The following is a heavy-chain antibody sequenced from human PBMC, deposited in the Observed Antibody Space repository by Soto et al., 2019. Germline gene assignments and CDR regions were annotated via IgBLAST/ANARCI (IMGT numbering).Heavy chain of an antibody. D-gene: IGHD6-13*01. CDR3: ARGKAAAGTSGFDY. CDR2: IYYSGST. V-gene: IGHV4-31*03. Sequence: SETLSLTCTVSGGSISSGGYYWSWIRQHPGKGLEWIGYIYYSGSTYYNPSLKSRVTISVDTSKNQFSLKLSSVTAADTAVYYCARGKAAAGTSGFDYWGQGTLVTVSS. CDR1: GGSISSGGYY. J-gene: IGHJ4*02.